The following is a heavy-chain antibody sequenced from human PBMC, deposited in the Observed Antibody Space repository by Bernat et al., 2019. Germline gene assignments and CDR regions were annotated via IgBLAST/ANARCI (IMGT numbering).Heavy chain of an antibody. V-gene: IGHV3-30-3*01. D-gene: IGHD6-6*01. CDR3: ARDNVRGGQLGSGFEALDI. CDR1: GFTFSSYA. J-gene: IGHJ3*02. CDR2: ISYDGSNK. Sequence: QVQLVESGGGVVPPGRSLRLSCAASGFTFSSYAMHLVRQAPGKGLEWVAVISYDGSNKYYADTVKGRVTLSRDNSTNTLYLQMNSLRAEDTAVYYCARDNVRGGQLGSGFEALDIWAKGTMATVSS.